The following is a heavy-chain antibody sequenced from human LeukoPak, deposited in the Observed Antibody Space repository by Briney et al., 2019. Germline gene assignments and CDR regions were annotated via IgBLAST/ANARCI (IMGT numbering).Heavy chain of an antibody. CDR2: INPNSGGT. CDR3: TRDSVGAGSYRDV. D-gene: IGHD3-10*01. CDR1: GYTFTGYY. V-gene: IGHV1-2*06. J-gene: IGHJ6*04. Sequence: ASVNVSFKASGYTFTGYYMHWVRQAPGQGLEWMGRINPNSGGTNYAQKFQGRVTMTRDTSISTAYMELSRLRSDDTAVYYCTRDSVGAGSYRDVWGKGTTVTVSS.